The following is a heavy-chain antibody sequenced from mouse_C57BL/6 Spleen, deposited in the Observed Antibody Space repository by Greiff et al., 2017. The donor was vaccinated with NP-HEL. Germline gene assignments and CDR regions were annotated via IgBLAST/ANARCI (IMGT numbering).Heavy chain of an antibody. CDR3: AKEGGNYDSY. D-gene: IGHD2-1*01. CDR2: LYPGSGNI. Sequence: VQLVESGAELVRPGASVKLSCKASGYTFTDYYINWVKQRPGQGLEWIARLYPGSGNIYYNEKFKGKTTLTAEQSSSTAYMQLSSLTCDDAAVYFYAKEGGNYDSYWGQGTTRTVSS. V-gene: IGHV1-76*01. CDR1: GYTFTDYY. J-gene: IGHJ2*01.